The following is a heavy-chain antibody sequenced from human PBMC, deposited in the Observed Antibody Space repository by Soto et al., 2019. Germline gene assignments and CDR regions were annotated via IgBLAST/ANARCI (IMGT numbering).Heavy chain of an antibody. Sequence: QVQLVESGGGVVQPGRSLRLSCAASGFTFSSYGMHWVRQAPGKGLEWVAVIWYDGSNKYYADSVKGRFTISRDNSKNTLYLQMNSLRAEDTAVYYCARDQAGITMVRGPTPSAFDIWGQGTMVTVSS. CDR1: GFTFSSYG. J-gene: IGHJ3*02. CDR2: IWYDGSNK. D-gene: IGHD3-10*01. V-gene: IGHV3-33*01. CDR3: ARDQAGITMVRGPTPSAFDI.